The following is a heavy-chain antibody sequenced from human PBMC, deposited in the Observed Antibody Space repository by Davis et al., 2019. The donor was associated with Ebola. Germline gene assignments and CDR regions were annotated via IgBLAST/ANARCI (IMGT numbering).Heavy chain of an antibody. CDR3: AKDPSYCSSTSCYNPGYFQH. CDR1: GFTFSSYA. Sequence: PGGSLRLSCAASGFTFSSYAMHWVRQAPGKGLEWVAVISYDGSNKYYADSVKGRFTISRDNSKNTLYLQMNSLRAEDTAAYYCAKDPSYCSSTSCYNPGYFQHWGQGTLVTVSS. J-gene: IGHJ1*01. D-gene: IGHD2-2*02. V-gene: IGHV3-30-3*01. CDR2: ISYDGSNK.